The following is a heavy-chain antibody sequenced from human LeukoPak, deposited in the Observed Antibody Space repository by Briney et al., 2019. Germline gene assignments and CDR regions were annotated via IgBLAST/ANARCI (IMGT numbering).Heavy chain of an antibody. CDR1: GFTFSENY. J-gene: IGHJ4*02. V-gene: IGHV3-64*01. CDR2: ISSNGGST. CDR3: ARADSSGYYYGY. D-gene: IGHD3-22*01. Sequence: GGSLRLSCAASGFTFSENYMSWIRQAPGKGLEYVSAISSNGGSTYYANSVKGRFTISRDNSKNTLYLQMGSLRAEDMAVYYCARADSSGYYYGYWGQGTLVTVSS.